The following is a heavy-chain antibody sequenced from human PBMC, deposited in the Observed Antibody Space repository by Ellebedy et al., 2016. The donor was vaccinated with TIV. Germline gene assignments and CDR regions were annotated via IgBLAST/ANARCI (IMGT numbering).Heavy chain of an antibody. D-gene: IGHD2-2*01. Sequence: MPSETLSLTCTVSGGSISSYYWSWIRQPPGKGLEWIGYIYYSGSTNYNPSLKSRVTISLATSKNQLSLKLSSVTAADTAVYYCARERGALGYCSSTSCYGGDYWGQGTLVTVSS. CDR3: ARERGALGYCSSTSCYGGDY. V-gene: IGHV4-59*01. CDR2: IYYSGST. CDR1: GGSISSYY. J-gene: IGHJ4*02.